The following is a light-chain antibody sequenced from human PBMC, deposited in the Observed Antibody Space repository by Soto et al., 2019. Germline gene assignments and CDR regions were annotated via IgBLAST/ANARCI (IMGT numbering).Light chain of an antibody. V-gene: IGLV2-11*01. CDR3: CSYAGGYTFDV. CDR1: SSDVGGYNY. J-gene: IGLJ1*01. Sequence: QSVLTQPRSVSGSPGQSVAISCTGTSSDVGGYNYVSWYQQHPGKAPKLMIYDVNKRPSGVPDRFSGSKSGNTASLTISGLQAEDEADYDCCSYAGGYTFDVFGTGTKVTVL. CDR2: DVN.